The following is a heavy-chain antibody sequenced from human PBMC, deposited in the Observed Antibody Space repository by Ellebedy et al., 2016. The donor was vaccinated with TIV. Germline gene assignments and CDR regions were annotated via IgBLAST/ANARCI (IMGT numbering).Heavy chain of an antibody. Sequence: SETLSLXXAVSGGSISSGGYSWSWIRQPPGKGLEWIGYIYHSGSTYYNPSLKSRVTISVDTSKNQFSLKLSSVTAADTAVYYCARHWRWLLDYWGQGTLVTVSS. D-gene: IGHD5-24*01. CDR1: GGSISSGGYS. CDR2: IYHSGST. CDR3: ARHWRWLLDY. J-gene: IGHJ4*02. V-gene: IGHV4-30-2*03.